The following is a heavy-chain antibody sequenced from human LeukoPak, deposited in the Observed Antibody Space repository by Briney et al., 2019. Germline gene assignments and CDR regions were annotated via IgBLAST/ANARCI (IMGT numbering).Heavy chain of an antibody. Sequence: SETLSLTCTVSGGSISSYYWSWIRQPPGKGLEWIGYIYYSGSTYYNPSLKSRVTISVDTSKNQFSLKLSSVTAADTAVYYCARTCYGDRPGYFDYWGQGTLVTVSS. D-gene: IGHD4-17*01. CDR3: ARTCYGDRPGYFDY. V-gene: IGHV4-59*08. CDR2: IYYSGST. J-gene: IGHJ4*02. CDR1: GGSISSYY.